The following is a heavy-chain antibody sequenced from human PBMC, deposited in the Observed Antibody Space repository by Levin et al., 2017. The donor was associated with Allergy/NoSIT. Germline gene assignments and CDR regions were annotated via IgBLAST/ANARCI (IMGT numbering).Heavy chain of an antibody. Sequence: SETLSLTCAVYGGSLSSYYLTWIRQSPGEGLEWIGEIHDSGTTKYNPSLKSRVTISMQTSKNQFSLYLNSVTAADTGVYYCERRGGNSFPHYFDCWGQGTLVTVSS. D-gene: IGHD4-23*01. V-gene: IGHV4-34*01. CDR2: IHDSGTT. CDR1: GGSLSSYY. CDR3: ERRGGNSFPHYFDC. J-gene: IGHJ4*02.